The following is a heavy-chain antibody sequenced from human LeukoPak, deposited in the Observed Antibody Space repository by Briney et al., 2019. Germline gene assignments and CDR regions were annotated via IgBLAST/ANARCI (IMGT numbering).Heavy chain of an antibody. D-gene: IGHD4-17*01. J-gene: IGHJ4*02. Sequence: QTGGSLRLSCAASGFTFSSYAMSLVRQAPGKGLEWVSAISGSGGSTYYADSVKGRFTISRDNSKNTLYLQMNSLRAEDTAVYYCAKATTVTTREDYWGQGTLVTVSS. CDR1: GFTFSSYA. V-gene: IGHV3-23*01. CDR3: AKATTVTTREDY. CDR2: ISGSGGST.